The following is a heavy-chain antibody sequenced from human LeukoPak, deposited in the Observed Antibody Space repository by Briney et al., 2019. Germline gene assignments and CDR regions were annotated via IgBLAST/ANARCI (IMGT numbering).Heavy chain of an antibody. CDR1: GFTFSGYS. CDR3: ARDGQFYGMDV. J-gene: IGHJ6*02. D-gene: IGHD5-24*01. V-gene: IGHV3-48*01. CDR2: ISSSSSTM. Sequence: GGSLRLSCAASGFTFSGYSMNWVRQAPGKGLEWVSYISSSSSTMYYADSVKGRFTISRDNAKNSLYLQMNSLRVEDTAVYYCARDGQFYGMDVWGQGTTVTVSS.